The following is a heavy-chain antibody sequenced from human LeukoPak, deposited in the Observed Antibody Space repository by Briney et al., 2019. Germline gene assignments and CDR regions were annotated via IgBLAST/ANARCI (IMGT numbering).Heavy chain of an antibody. CDR2: INHSGST. V-gene: IGHV4-34*01. D-gene: IGHD6-6*01. J-gene: IGHJ6*03. CDR1: GGSFSGYY. Sequence: SDTLSLTCAVYGGSFSGYYWSWIRQPPGKGLEWIGEINHSGSTNYNPSLKSRVTISVDTSKNQFSLKLSSVTAADTAVYYCARLPARLFPYYYYMEVWGKGTTVTVSS. CDR3: ARLPARLFPYYYYMEV.